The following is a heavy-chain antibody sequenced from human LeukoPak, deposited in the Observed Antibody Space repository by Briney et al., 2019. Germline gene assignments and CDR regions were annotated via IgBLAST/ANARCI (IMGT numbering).Heavy chain of an antibody. V-gene: IGHV3-7*01. D-gene: IGHD2-21*01. CDR3: AREYCGGDCATYYMDV. CDR2: IKQDGSEK. Sequence: PGGSLRLSCAASGFTFSSYWMSWVRQAPGKGLEWVANIKQDGSEKYYVDSVKGRFTISRDNAKNSLYLQMNSLRAEDTAVYYCAREYCGGDCATYYMDVWGKGTAVTVSS. J-gene: IGHJ6*03. CDR1: GFTFSSYW.